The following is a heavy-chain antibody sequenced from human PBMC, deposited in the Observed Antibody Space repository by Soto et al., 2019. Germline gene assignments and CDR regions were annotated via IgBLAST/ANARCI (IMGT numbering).Heavy chain of an antibody. CDR1: GYTFTGYD. CDR3: ARGRACLFDY. D-gene: IGHD3-16*01. J-gene: IGHJ4*02. V-gene: IGHV1-8*01. Sequence: QVQLLHSGAEVKNPGASLKASCKASGYTFTGYDINWVRQATGQGLEWMGWLKPNSGHTGYAQKFQGRVTMTANTSLSTAYMELSGLGSDESAVYYCARGRACLFDYWGQGTLVTVSS. CDR2: LKPNSGHT.